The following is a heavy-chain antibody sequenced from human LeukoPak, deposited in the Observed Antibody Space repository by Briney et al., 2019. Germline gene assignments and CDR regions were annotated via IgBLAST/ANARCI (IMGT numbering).Heavy chain of an antibody. J-gene: IGHJ5*02. CDR2: INYSGST. Sequence: SETLSLTCTVSGGSISSGDYYWSWLRQPPGKGLEWIGYINYSGSTYYNPSLKSRVTISVDTSKNQFSLKLSSVTAADTAVYYCARASHRGYDFWSGYWTNWFDPWGQGTLVTVSS. CDR3: ARASHRGYDFWSGYWTNWFDP. CDR1: GGSISSGDYY. V-gene: IGHV4-30-4*08. D-gene: IGHD3-3*01.